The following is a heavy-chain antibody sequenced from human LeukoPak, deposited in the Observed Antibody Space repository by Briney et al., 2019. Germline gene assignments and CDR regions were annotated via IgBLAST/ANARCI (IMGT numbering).Heavy chain of an antibody. Sequence: SETLSLTCTVSGGSIRSSYYYWGWIRQPPGKGLEWIGSIYDSGSTYYNPSLKSRVTISVDTSKNQFSLKLNSVTAADTAVYYCARVQYQLLWGYYYYYGMDVWGQGTTVTVSS. CDR2: IYDSGST. J-gene: IGHJ6*02. CDR3: ARVQYQLLWGYYYYYGMDV. D-gene: IGHD2-2*01. CDR1: GGSIRSSYYY. V-gene: IGHV4-39*01.